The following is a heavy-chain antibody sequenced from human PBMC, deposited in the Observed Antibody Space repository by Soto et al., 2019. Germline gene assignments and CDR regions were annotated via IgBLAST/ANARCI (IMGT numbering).Heavy chain of an antibody. CDR2: IYSGGST. Sequence: GGSLRLSCAASGFTVSSNYMSWVRQAPGKGLEWVSVIYSGGSTYYADSVKGRFTISRGNSKNTLYLQMNSLRAEDTAVFYCARDSSSSWYSSGWFDYWGQGTLVTVSS. CDR3: ARDSSSSWYSSGWFDY. J-gene: IGHJ5*01. CDR1: GFTVSSNY. V-gene: IGHV3-66*01. D-gene: IGHD6-19*01.